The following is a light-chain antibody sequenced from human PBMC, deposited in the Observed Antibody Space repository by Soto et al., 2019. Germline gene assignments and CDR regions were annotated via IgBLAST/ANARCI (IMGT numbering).Light chain of an antibody. Sequence: DIQMTQSPSTLSVSVGDRVTITCLASQTISSWLAWYQQKPGKAPKLLIYKASTLKSGVPSRSSGSGSGTEFTLTISSLQPDDFATYYCQHYNSYSEAFGQGTKVDIK. V-gene: IGKV1-5*03. CDR1: QTISSW. J-gene: IGKJ1*01. CDR3: QHYNSYSEA. CDR2: KAS.